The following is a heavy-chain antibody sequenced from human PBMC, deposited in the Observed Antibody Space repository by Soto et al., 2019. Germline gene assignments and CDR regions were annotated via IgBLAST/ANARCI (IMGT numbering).Heavy chain of an antibody. J-gene: IGHJ4*02. Sequence: QLQLQESGPGLVKPSETLSLTCSVSDDSINSDKYYWGWIRQPPGKGLEWIGSIYYRGNAYYNPSLQTAVTISLDKSKSQFSLKLNSVTAAYSAVCFCARLEGLATVSYYFDFWGPGPLVTISS. V-gene: IGHV4-39*01. D-gene: IGHD3-9*01. CDR2: IYYRGNA. CDR3: ARLEGLATVSYYFDF. CDR1: DDSINSDKYY.